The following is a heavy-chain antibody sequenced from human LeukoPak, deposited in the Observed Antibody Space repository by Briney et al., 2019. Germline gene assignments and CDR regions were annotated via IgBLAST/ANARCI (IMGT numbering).Heavy chain of an antibody. Sequence: GGSLRLSCAASGFTVINNYIAWVRQAPGEGLGWGSVIYIGVTTHYADSVKGRFTISRDNSKNTRYLQMKSLRVDDTAFYNCSTSPSWGVGGKGPTVTVPS. J-gene: IGHJ6*04. CDR3: STSPSWGV. CDR2: IYIGVTT. CDR1: GFTVINNY. V-gene: IGHV3-53*01. D-gene: IGHD3-16*01.